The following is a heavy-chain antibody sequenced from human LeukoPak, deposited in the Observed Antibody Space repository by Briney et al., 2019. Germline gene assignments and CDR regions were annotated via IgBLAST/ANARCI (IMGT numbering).Heavy chain of an antibody. V-gene: IGHV3-48*04. CDR2: ISTAGTTV. Sequence: GGSLRLSCAASGFTFSGHSLNWVRQAPGKGLEWISYISTAGTTVYYADSVKGRFAISRDNAKNSLYLQMNSLRVEDTAVYYCARGHKYSGSGSFDYWGQGTLVTVSS. J-gene: IGHJ4*02. D-gene: IGHD5-12*01. CDR3: ARGHKYSGSGSFDY. CDR1: GFTFSGHS.